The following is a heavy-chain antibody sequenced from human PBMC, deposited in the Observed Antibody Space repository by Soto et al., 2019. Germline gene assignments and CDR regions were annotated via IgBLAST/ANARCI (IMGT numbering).Heavy chain of an antibody. Sequence: EVQLVESGGGLVKPGGSLRLSCAASGFTFSSYSMNWVRQAPGKGLEWVSSISSSSSYIYYADSVKGRFTISRDNAKNSLYLQMNSLRAEDTAVYYCAREGGGNKEIDYWGQGTLVTVSS. V-gene: IGHV3-21*01. D-gene: IGHD2-15*01. CDR1: GFTFSSYS. CDR3: AREGGGNKEIDY. J-gene: IGHJ4*02. CDR2: ISSSSSYI.